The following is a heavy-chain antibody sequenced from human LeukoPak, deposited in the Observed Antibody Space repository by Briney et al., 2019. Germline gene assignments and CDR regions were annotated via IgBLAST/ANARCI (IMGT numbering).Heavy chain of an antibody. CDR2: ISGSGGST. V-gene: IGHV3-23*01. CDR1: GFTFSSYA. CDR3: ARAASAYNSDYYFDY. D-gene: IGHD1-1*01. J-gene: IGHJ4*02. Sequence: GGSLRLSCAASGFTFSSYAMSWVRQAPGKGLEWVSAISGSGGSTYYADSVKGRFTISRDNAGNTLYVEMNSLRAEDTAVYYCARAASAYNSDYYFDYWGQGTLVTVSS.